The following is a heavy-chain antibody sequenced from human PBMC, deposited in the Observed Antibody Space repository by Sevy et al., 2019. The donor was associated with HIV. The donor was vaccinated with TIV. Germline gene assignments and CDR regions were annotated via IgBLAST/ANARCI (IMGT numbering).Heavy chain of an antibody. Sequence: QSQTLSLTCTVSGGSISSYYWSWIRQPPGKGLEWIGYIYYSGSTNYYPSLKSRVTISVDTSKNQFSLKLSSVTAADTAVYYCERVGVVVRGVINDYYYYYMDVWGKGTTVTVSS. CDR1: GGSISSYY. V-gene: IGHV4-59*01. D-gene: IGHD3-10*01. J-gene: IGHJ6*03. CDR3: ERVGVVVRGVINDYYYYYMDV. CDR2: IYYSGST.